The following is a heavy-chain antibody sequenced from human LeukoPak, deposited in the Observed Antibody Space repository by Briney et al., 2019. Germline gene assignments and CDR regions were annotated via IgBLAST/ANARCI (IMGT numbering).Heavy chain of an antibody. V-gene: IGHV3-30*04. D-gene: IGHD3-22*01. CDR3: ARGGDSGYYRSWFDP. J-gene: IGHJ5*02. CDR2: ISYDGSNK. CDR1: GFTFSSYA. Sequence: GGSLRLSCAASGFTFSSYAMHWVRQAPGKGLEWVAVISYDGSNKYYADSVKGRFTISRDNSKNTLYLQMNSLRAEDTAVYYCARGGDSGYYRSWFDPWGQGTLVTVSS.